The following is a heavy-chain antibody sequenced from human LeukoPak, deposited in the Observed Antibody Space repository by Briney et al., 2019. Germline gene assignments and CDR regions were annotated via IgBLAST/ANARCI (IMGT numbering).Heavy chain of an antibody. D-gene: IGHD5-18*01. J-gene: IGHJ5*02. CDR1: GFTFSSYS. CDR3: ARDGYSYGTGWFDP. CDR2: ISSSSSYI. Sequence: GGSLRLSCAASGFTFSSYSMNWVRQAPGKGLEWVSSISSSSSYIYYADSVKGRFTISRDNAKNSLYLQMNSLRAEDTAVYYRARDGYSYGTGWFDPWGQGTLVTVSS. V-gene: IGHV3-21*01.